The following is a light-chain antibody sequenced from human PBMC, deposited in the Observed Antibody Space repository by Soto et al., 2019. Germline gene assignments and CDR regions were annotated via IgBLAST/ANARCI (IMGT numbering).Light chain of an antibody. V-gene: IGKV1-5*03. CDR1: QTISSW. CDR3: QHYNSYSEA. J-gene: IGKJ1*01. Sequence: DIQMTQSPSTLSGSVGDRVTIIGRASQTISSWLAWYQQKPGKAPKLLIYKASTLKSGVPSRFSGSGSGTEFTLTISSLQPDDFATYYCQHYNSYSEAFGQGTKVDNK. CDR2: KAS.